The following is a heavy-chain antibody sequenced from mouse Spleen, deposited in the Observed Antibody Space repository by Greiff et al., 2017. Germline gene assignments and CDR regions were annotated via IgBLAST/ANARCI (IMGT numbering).Heavy chain of an antibody. D-gene: IGHD2-3*01. CDR1: GYSITSGYY. CDR3: ARVWLLGAMDY. CDR2: ISYDGSN. J-gene: IGHJ4*01. Sequence: EVQLQESGPGLVKPSQSLSLTCSVTGYSITSGYYWNWIRQFPGNKLEWMGYISYDGSNNYNPSLKNRISITRDTSKNQFFLKLNSVTTEDTATYYCARVWLLGAMDYWGQGTSVTVSS. V-gene: IGHV3-6*01.